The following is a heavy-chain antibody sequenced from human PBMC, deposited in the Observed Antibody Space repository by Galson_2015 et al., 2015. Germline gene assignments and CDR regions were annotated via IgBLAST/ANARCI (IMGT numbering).Heavy chain of an antibody. CDR2: IKSKSVGGTT. Sequence: SLRLSCAASGFIFSNAWMSWVRQAPGKGLEWVGRIKSKSVGGTTDYAAPVKGRFTVSRDDSKNMAYLQMNSLKPEDTAMYYCTSEYYYDNSGYYYSDYWGQGTLVTVSS. J-gene: IGHJ4*02. V-gene: IGHV3-15*01. D-gene: IGHD3-22*01. CDR1: GFIFSNAW. CDR3: TSEYYYDNSGYYYSDY.